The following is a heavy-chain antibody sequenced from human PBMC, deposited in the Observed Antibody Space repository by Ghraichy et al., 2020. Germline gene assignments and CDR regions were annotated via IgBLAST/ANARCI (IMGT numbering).Heavy chain of an antibody. CDR1: GGSISSSSYY. CDR2: IYYSGST. D-gene: IGHD3-3*01. Sequence: ETLSLTCTVSGGSISSSSYYWGWIRQPPGKGLEWIGSIYYSGSTYYNPSLKSRVTISVDTSKNQFSLKLSSVTAADTAVYYCARDNHDFWSGYYIDYWGQGTLVTVSS. J-gene: IGHJ4*02. CDR3: ARDNHDFWSGYYIDY. V-gene: IGHV4-39*07.